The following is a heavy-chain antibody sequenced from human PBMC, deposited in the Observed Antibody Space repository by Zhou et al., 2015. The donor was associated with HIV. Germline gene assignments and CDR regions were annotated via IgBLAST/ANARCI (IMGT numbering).Heavy chain of an antibody. Sequence: QVQLVQSGAEVKKPGSSVKVSCKASGGTFSSYAISWVRQAPGQGLEWMGGIIPIFGTANYAQKFQGRVTITADESTSTAYMELSSLRSEDTAVYYCARARGFTDGDCSGGSCPFDYWGQGTLVTVSS. J-gene: IGHJ4*02. V-gene: IGHV1-69*12. CDR2: IIPIFGTA. CDR1: GGTFSSYA. D-gene: IGHD2-15*01. CDR3: ARARGFTDGDCSGGSCPFDY.